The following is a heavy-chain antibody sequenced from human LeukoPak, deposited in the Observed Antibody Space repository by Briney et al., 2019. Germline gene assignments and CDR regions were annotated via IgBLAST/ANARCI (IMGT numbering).Heavy chain of an antibody. Sequence: SVKVSCKASGGTFISYAISWGRQAPGQGREWMGGIIPIFGTANYAQKFQGRVTITADESTSTAYMELSSLRSEDTAVYYCATTLRVTIFGVVIWWFDPWGQGTLVTVSS. CDR1: GGTFISYA. CDR3: ATTLRVTIFGVVIWWFDP. CDR2: IIPIFGTA. J-gene: IGHJ5*02. D-gene: IGHD3-3*01. V-gene: IGHV1-69*01.